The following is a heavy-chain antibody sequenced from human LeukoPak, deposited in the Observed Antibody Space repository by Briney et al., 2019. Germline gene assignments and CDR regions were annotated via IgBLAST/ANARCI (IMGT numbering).Heavy chain of an antibody. CDR2: ISGSGGTT. D-gene: IGHD3-16*01. J-gene: IGHJ4*02. Sequence: PGGSLRLFCAASGFTFSSYAMSWVRQAPGKGLEWVSAISGSGGTTYYADSVQGRFTISRDNSKNTLYLQMNSLRAEDTAVYYCAKDLIWGDYWGQGTLVTVSS. V-gene: IGHV3-23*01. CDR1: GFTFSSYA. CDR3: AKDLIWGDY.